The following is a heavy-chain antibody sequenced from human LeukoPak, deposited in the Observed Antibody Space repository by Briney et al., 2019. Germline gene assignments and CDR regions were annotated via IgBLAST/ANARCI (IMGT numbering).Heavy chain of an antibody. D-gene: IGHD2-15*01. V-gene: IGHV4-39*07. CDR3: ARGVGIDY. Sequence: SETLSLTCTVSGGSLSSSSYYWGWIRQPPGKGLEWIGSIYHSGSTYYNPSLKSRVTISVDTSKNQFSLKLSSVTAADTAMYYCARGVGIDYWGQGTLVTVSS. J-gene: IGHJ4*02. CDR2: IYHSGST. CDR1: GGSLSSSSYY.